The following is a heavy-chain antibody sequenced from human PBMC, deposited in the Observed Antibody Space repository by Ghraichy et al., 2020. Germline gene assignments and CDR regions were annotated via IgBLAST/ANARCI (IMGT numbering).Heavy chain of an antibody. CDR1: GGSFSGYY. CDR3: ARGDRGYDSSCYYYAYFDY. Sequence: SETLSLTCAVYGGSFSGYYWSWIRQPPGKGLEWIGEINHSGSTNYNPSLKSRVTISVDTSKNQFSLKLSSVTAADTAVYYWARGDRGYDSSCYYYAYFDYWGQGTLVTVSS. CDR2: INHSGST. D-gene: IGHD3-22*01. V-gene: IGHV4-34*01. J-gene: IGHJ4*02.